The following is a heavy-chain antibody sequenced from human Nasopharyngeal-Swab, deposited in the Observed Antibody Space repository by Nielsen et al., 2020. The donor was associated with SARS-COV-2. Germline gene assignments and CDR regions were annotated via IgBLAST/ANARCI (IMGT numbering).Heavy chain of an antibody. D-gene: IGHD6-6*01. V-gene: IGHV3-23*01. J-gene: IGHJ5*02. CDR2: ISGNGGTT. CDR3: ARALDPRRYNWFDP. Sequence: WIRQPPGKGLEWVSVISGNGGTTYYADSVKGRFTISRHNSKTTLYLQMNSLRVEDTAVYYCARALDPRRYNWFDPWGQGTLVTVSS.